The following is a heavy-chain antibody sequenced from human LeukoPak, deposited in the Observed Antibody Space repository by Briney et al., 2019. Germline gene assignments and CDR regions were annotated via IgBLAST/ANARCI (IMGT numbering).Heavy chain of an antibody. V-gene: IGHV3-7*01. Sequence: GGSLRLSCAASGFTFSSYSMSWVRQAPGKGLEWVANIKQDGSEKYYVDSVKGRFTISRDNAKNSLYLQMNSLRAEDTAVYYCARPPGYCSGGSCYSLRMYYYYYMDVWGKGTTVTVSS. CDR2: IKQDGSEK. CDR3: ARPPGYCSGGSCYSLRMYYYYYMDV. D-gene: IGHD2-15*01. J-gene: IGHJ6*03. CDR1: GFTFSSYS.